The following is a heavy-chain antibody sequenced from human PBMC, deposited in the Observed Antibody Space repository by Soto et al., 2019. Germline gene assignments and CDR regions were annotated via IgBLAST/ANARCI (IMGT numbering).Heavy chain of an antibody. D-gene: IGHD3-22*01. CDR2: ISAYNGNT. Sequence: ASVKVSCKAAGYAFTSYGICWVRQDPGQGLEWMGWISAYNGNTNCAQKFQGRVTMTTDTSTSTAYMELRSLRSDDTAVYYCARSGNPTYYYDSSGYSNDYCGQGTLVTVS. CDR1: GYAFTSYG. V-gene: IGHV1-18*01. CDR3: ARSGNPTYYYDSSGYSNDY. J-gene: IGHJ4*02.